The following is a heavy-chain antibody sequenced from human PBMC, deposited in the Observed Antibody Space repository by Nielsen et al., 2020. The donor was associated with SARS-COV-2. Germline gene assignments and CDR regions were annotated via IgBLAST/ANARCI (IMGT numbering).Heavy chain of an antibody. CDR3: TTDCFSSGWYFFWCRGYMDV. J-gene: IGHJ6*03. V-gene: IGHV3-15*01. CDR1: GFTFSNAW. D-gene: IGHD6-19*01. CDR2: IKSKTDGGTT. Sequence: GGSLRLSCAASGFTFSNAWMSWVRQAPGKGLEWVGRIKSKTDGGTTDYAAPVKGRFTISRDDSKNTLYLQMNSLKTEDTAVYYCTTDCFSSGWYFFWCRGYMDVWGKGTTVTVSS.